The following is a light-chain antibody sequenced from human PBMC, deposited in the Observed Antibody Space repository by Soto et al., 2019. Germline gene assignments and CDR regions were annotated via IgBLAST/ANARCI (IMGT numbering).Light chain of an antibody. J-gene: IGLJ2*01. CDR3: SSYAGSNNLYVV. Sequence: QSALTQPPSASGSPGQSVTISCTGTSSDVGGYNYVSWYQQHPGKAPKLMIYEVSKRPSGVPDRFSGSKSGNTASLTVSGLQAEDEADYCCSSYAGSNNLYVVFGGGTKLTVL. CDR1: SSDVGGYNY. CDR2: EVS. V-gene: IGLV2-8*01.